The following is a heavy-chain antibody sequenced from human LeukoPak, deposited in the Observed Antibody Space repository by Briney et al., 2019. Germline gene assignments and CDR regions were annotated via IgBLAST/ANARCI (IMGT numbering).Heavy chain of an antibody. D-gene: IGHD3-16*02. J-gene: IGHJ4*02. V-gene: IGHV7-4-1*02. Sequence: ASVKVSCKASGYTFTGYYMHWVRQAPGQGLEWMGWINTNTGNPTYAQGFTGRFVFSLDTSVSTAYLQISSLKAEDTAVYYCVSGTYYDYVWGSYRPGLDYWGQGTLVTVSS. CDR2: INTNTGNP. CDR3: VSGTYYDYVWGSYRPGLDY. CDR1: GYTFTGYY.